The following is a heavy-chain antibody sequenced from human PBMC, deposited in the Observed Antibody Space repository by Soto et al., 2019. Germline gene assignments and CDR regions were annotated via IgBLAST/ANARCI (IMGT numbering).Heavy chain of an antibody. V-gene: IGHV3-15*01. CDR3: TTEGSTTYPGIAVAGPRRFDDY. CDR2: IKSKTDGGTT. CDR1: GFTFSNAW. Sequence: GGSLRLSCAASGFTFSNAWMSWVRQAPGKGLEWVGRIKSKTDGGTTDYAAPVKGRFTISRDDSKNTLYLQMNSLKTEDTAVYYCTTEGSTTYPGIAVAGPRRFDDYWGQGTLVTVSS. D-gene: IGHD6-19*01. J-gene: IGHJ4*02.